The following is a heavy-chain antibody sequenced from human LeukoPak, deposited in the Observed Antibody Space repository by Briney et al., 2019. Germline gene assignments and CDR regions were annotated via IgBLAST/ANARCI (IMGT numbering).Heavy chain of an antibody. CDR1: GFTFSSYA. Sequence: GGSLRLSCAASGFTFSSYAMSWVRQAPGKGLEWVSAISGSGGSTYYADSVKGRFTISRDNAKSTLYLQMNILRAEDTAVYYCGRDGGYRRTDYWGQGTLVTVSS. J-gene: IGHJ4*02. V-gene: IGHV3-23*01. D-gene: IGHD5-24*01. CDR3: GRDGGYRRTDY. CDR2: ISGSGGST.